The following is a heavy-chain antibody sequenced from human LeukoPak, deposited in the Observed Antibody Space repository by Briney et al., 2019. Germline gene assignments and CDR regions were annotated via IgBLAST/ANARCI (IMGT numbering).Heavy chain of an antibody. D-gene: IGHD6-13*01. CDR3: ASHYSSSWSIEYFQH. Sequence: SETLSLTCTVSGGSISSYYWSWIRQPPGKGLEWIGYIYYSGSTNYNPSLKSRVTISVDTSKNQFSLKLSSVTAADTAVYYCASHYSSSWSIEYFQHWGQGTLVTVSS. V-gene: IGHV4-59*08. CDR1: GGSISSYY. J-gene: IGHJ1*01. CDR2: IYYSGST.